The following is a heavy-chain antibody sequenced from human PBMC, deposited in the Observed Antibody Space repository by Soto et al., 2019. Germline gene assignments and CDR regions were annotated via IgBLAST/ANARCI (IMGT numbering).Heavy chain of an antibody. J-gene: IGHJ6*02. CDR3: AKDFEYSWNYYYYGMDV. Sequence: GGSLRRSCAASGFTFSSYGMHWVRQAPGKGLEWVAVISYDGSNKYYADSVKGRFTISRDNSKNTLYLQMNSLRAEDTAVYYCAKDFEYSWNYYYYGMDVWGQGTTVTVSS. V-gene: IGHV3-30*18. CDR2: ISYDGSNK. CDR1: GFTFSSYG. D-gene: IGHD6-6*01.